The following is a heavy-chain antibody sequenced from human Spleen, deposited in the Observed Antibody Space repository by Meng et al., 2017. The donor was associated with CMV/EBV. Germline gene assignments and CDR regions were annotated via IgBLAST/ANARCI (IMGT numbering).Heavy chain of an antibody. J-gene: IGHJ5*02. CDR2: ISHSGNT. CDR1: GGSFSGYY. D-gene: IGHD4-11*01. Sequence: SETLSLTCAVYGGSFSGYYWSWIRQPPGKGLEWIGEISHSGNTNYNPSLKSRVAISVDMYKNHLSLKLRSVIAADTAVYYCAREKTSSNKNWFDPWGQGTLVTVSS. V-gene: IGHV4-34*01. CDR3: AREKTSSNKNWFDP.